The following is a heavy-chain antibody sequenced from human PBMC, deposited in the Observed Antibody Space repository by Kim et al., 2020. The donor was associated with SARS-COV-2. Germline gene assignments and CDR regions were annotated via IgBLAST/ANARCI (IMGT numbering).Heavy chain of an antibody. D-gene: IGHD3-10*01. CDR1: GGSISSSSYY. CDR2: IYYSGST. Sequence: SDTLSLTCTVSGGSISSSSYYWGWIRQPPGKGLEWIGSIYYSGSTYYNPSLKSRVTISVDTSKNQFSLKLSSVTAADTAVYYCARDRMEYYGSGSYYKDSARDWFDPWGQGTLVTVSS. CDR3: ARDRMEYYGSGSYYKDSARDWFDP. J-gene: IGHJ5*02. V-gene: IGHV4-39*07.